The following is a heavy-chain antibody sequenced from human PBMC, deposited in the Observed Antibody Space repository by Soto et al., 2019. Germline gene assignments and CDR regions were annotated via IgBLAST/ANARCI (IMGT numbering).Heavy chain of an antibody. J-gene: IGHJ6*03. V-gene: IGHV4-31*03. CDR1: GGSISSGGYY. D-gene: IGHD4-4*01. CDR2: IYYSGST. CDR3: ARNDYRPYYCYYMDV. Sequence: SETLSLTCTVSGGSISSGGYYWSWIRQHPGKGLEWIGYIYYSGSTYYNPSLKSRVTISVDTSKNQFSLKLSSVTAADTAVYYCARNDYRPYYCYYMDVWGKGTTVTVSS.